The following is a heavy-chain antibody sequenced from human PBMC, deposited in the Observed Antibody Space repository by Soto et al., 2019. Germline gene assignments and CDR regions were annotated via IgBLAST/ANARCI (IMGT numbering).Heavy chain of an antibody. V-gene: IGHV3-66*01. CDR3: TRKCDC. J-gene: IGHJ4*02. CDR1: GFTVTSDY. Sequence: EVQVLESGGGLVQPGGSLRLSCAASGFTVTSDYMTWVRQAPGKGLEWVSVFYSGGATNYADSVKGRFIISRDNSKNTLYLQMNSLRLEDTAMYYCTRKCDCWGRGTLVTVSS. CDR2: FYSGGAT.